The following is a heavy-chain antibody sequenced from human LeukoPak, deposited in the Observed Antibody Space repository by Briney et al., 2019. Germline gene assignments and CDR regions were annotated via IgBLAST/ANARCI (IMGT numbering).Heavy chain of an antibody. CDR3: ARAGATLTRLFDF. V-gene: IGHV1-69*05. D-gene: IGHD4-11*01. J-gene: IGHJ4*02. Sequence: ASVKVSCKASGGTFSSYAISWVRQAPGQGLEWMGRIIPIFGTANYAQKFQGRVTITTDESTSTAYMELRSLRSDDTAVYYCARAGATLTRLFDFWGQGTLVTVSS. CDR1: GGTFSSYA. CDR2: IIPIFGTA.